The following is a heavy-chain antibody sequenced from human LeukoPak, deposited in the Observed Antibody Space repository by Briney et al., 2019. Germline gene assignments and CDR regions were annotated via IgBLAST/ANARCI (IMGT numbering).Heavy chain of an antibody. CDR1: GYTFTSYG. V-gene: IGHV1-8*02. CDR3: VRGRKRYVGIAAADFDY. D-gene: IGHD6-13*01. CDR2: MNPNSGNT. Sequence: ASVKVSCKASGYTFTSYGINWVRQATGQGLEWMGWMNPNSGNTGYAQKFQDRVTMTRNISISTAYMELSSLRSEDTAVYYCVRGRKRYVGIAAADFDYWGQGILVTVSS. J-gene: IGHJ4*02.